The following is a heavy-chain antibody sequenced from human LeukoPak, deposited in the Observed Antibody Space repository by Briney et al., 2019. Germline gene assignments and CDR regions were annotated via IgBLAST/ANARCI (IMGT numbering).Heavy chain of an antibody. Sequence: SETLSLTCTVSGGSINSRGYYWSWIRQPPGKGLEWIGEINHSGSTNYNPSLKSRVTISVDTSKNQFSLKLSSVTAADTAVYYCARAPRGVVVAAAFDPWGQGTLVTVSS. CDR1: GGSINSRGYY. D-gene: IGHD2-15*01. CDR3: ARAPRGVVVAAAFDP. CDR2: INHSGST. V-gene: IGHV4-34*01. J-gene: IGHJ5*02.